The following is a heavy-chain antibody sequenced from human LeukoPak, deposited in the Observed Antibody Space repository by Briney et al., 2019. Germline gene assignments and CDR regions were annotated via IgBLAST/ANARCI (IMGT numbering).Heavy chain of an antibody. V-gene: IGHV3-74*01. CDR1: GFTFSSYW. Sequence: GGSLRLSCAASGFTFSSYWMHWVRQAPGKGLVWVSRINSDGSTTSYADSVKGRFTISRDNARNTLYLQMNSLRAEDTAVYYCARRGATRVAFDIWGQGTMVTVSS. D-gene: IGHD1-26*01. CDR2: INSDGSTT. CDR3: ARRGATRVAFDI. J-gene: IGHJ3*02.